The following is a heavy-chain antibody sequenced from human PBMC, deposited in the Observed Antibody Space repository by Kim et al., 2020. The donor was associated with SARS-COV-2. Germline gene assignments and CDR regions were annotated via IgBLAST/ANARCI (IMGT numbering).Heavy chain of an antibody. V-gene: IGHV3-21*01. D-gene: IGHD3-22*01. CDR3: ARDRGITMIGYFDY. CDR2: ISSSSSYI. J-gene: IGHJ4*02. Sequence: GGSLRLSCAASGFTFSSYSMNWVRQAPGKGLEWVSSISSSSSYIYYADSVKGRFTISRDNAKNSLYLQMNSLRAEDTAVYYCARDRGITMIGYFDYWGQGTLVTVSS. CDR1: GFTFSSYS.